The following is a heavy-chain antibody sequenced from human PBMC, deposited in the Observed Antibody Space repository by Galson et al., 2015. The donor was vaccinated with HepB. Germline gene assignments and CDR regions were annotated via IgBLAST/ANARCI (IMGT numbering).Heavy chain of an antibody. Sequence: SLRLSCAASGFRFISHGMHWVRQDPGKGLEWVAATVYGGAEEHYADSVKGRFTISRDTFKNTVYLQMNSLRVEDTAVYYCAREQVYGDYRTADFWGQGTLVSVSS. CDR2: TVYGGAEE. V-gene: IGHV3-33*01. CDR1: GFRFISHG. CDR3: AREQVYGDYRTADF. D-gene: IGHD4-17*01. J-gene: IGHJ4*02.